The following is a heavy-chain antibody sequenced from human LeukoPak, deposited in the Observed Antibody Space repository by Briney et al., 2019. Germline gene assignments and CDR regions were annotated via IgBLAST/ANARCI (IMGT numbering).Heavy chain of an antibody. J-gene: IGHJ4*02. CDR3: ATWDNAWEFAY. CDR1: GFTFSESW. D-gene: IGHD1-26*01. V-gene: IGHV3-7*05. CDR2: IKDDGSDK. Sequence: PGGSLRLSCAASGFTFSESWMTWVRQASGKGLEWVAHIKDDGSDKYYVDSVTGRFTISRDNTKNSLFLQMTSLTAEDTAVYYCATWDNAWEFAYWGQGTLVSVSS.